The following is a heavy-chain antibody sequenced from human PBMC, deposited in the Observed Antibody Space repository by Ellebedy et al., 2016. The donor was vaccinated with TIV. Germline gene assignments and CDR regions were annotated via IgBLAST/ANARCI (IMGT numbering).Heavy chain of an antibody. J-gene: IGHJ4*02. Sequence: PGGSLRLFCAASGFTFSSHAMHCVRQAPAKGLEWVGFIWYDGSNKDYADSVKGRFTISRDNSKNSLYLQMNSLRADDTALYYCASAARGSGAYESFWGQGTLVTVSS. CDR2: IWYDGSNK. CDR3: ASAARGSGAYESF. CDR1: GFTFSSHA. D-gene: IGHD5-12*01. V-gene: IGHV3-33*03.